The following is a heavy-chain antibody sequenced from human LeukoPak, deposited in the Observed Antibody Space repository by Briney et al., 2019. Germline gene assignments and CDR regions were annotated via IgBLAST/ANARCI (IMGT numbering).Heavy chain of an antibody. Sequence: SQTLSFTCTVSGGSISSGSYYWSWIRQPAGKGLEWIGRIYTSGSTNYNPSLKGRVTISLDTFKNQFSLKLSSVTAADTAVYYCARFSDFWSGWYFDYWGQGTLVTVSS. V-gene: IGHV4-61*02. CDR3: ARFSDFWSGWYFDY. CDR2: IYTSGST. J-gene: IGHJ4*02. D-gene: IGHD3-3*01. CDR1: GGSISSGSYY.